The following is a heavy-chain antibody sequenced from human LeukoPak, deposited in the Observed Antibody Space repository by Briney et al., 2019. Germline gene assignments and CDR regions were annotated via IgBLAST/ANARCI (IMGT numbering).Heavy chain of an antibody. CDR3: ASSKAYYDFWSGYYRSDYYYYGMDV. Sequence: ASVKVSCKASGYTFTGYYMHWVRQAPGQGLEWMGWINPNSGGTNYAQKFQGRVTMTRDTSISTAYMELSRLRSDDTAVYYCASSKAYYDFWSGYYRSDYYYYGMDVWGQGTTVTVSS. V-gene: IGHV1-2*02. CDR1: GYTFTGYY. CDR2: INPNSGGT. D-gene: IGHD3-3*01. J-gene: IGHJ6*02.